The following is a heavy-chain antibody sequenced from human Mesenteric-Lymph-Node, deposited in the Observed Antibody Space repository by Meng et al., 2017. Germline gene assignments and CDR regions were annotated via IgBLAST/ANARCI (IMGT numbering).Heavy chain of an antibody. V-gene: IGHV1-2*02. CDR2: INPNTGGT. J-gene: IGHJ4*02. CDR1: GYTFTAHY. Sequence: ASVKVSCKASGYTFTAHYIHWVRQAPGQGLEWMAWINPNTGGTDVAQKFQGRVTLTRDTSITTAYMELSSVRSDDAAVYYCTRGGGTMVRGVIVPYWGQGTLVTVSS. D-gene: IGHD3-10*01. CDR3: TRGGGTMVRGVIVPY.